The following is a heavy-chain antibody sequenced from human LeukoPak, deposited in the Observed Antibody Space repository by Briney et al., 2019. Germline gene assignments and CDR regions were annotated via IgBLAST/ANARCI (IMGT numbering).Heavy chain of an antibody. CDR3: ARDASPVDTAMAYFDY. V-gene: IGHV4-59*01. CDR1: GGSISSYY. CDR2: IYYSGST. Sequence: SGTLSLTCTVSGGSISSYYWSWIRQLPGKGLEWIGYIYYSGSTNYNPSLKSRVTISVDTSKNQFSLKLSSVTAADTAVYYCARDASPVDTAMAYFDYWGQGTLVTVSS. D-gene: IGHD5-18*01. J-gene: IGHJ4*02.